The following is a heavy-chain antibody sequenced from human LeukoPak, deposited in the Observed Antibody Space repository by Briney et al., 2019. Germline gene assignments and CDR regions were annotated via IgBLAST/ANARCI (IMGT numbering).Heavy chain of an antibody. CDR1: GFTFSGYA. D-gene: IGHD5-12*01. V-gene: IGHV3-23*01. CDR3: AKDSGYDFFVDYFDY. Sequence: PGGSLRLSCAASGFTFSGYAMSWVRQAPGKGLEWVSTFSGGGDHTYYADSVKGRFTISRDKSKNTPHLQMNSLRVEDTAVYYCAKDSGYDFFVDYFDYWGQGTLVTVSS. J-gene: IGHJ4*02. CDR2: FSGGGDHT.